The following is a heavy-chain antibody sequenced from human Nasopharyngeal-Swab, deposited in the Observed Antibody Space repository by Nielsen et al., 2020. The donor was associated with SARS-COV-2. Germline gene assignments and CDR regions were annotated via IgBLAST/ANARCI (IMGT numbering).Heavy chain of an antibody. Sequence: GESLKISCAASGFTFSSYAMSWVRQAPGKGLEWVSAISGSGGSTYYADSVKGRSTISRDNAKNTLYLQMNSLRAEDTAVYYCAKDPDDFWTGDAGDWGQGTLVTVSS. D-gene: IGHD3/OR15-3a*01. CDR3: AKDPDDFWTGDAGD. V-gene: IGHV3-23*01. J-gene: IGHJ4*02. CDR2: ISGSGGST. CDR1: GFTFSSYA.